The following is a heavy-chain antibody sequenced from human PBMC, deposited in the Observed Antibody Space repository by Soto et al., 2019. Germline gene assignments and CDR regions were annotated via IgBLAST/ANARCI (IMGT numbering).Heavy chain of an antibody. CDR3: ARGVTVFGLVSRFWFDP. CDR1: GGSISSGDYS. CDR2: IYNSGIT. J-gene: IGHJ5*02. Sequence: SSETLSLTCTVSGGSISSGDYSWSWVRQSPGKGLEWIGHIYNSGITYYNPSLKSRVVISIDTSRNQFSLRLNSLTAADRAVYFCARGVTVFGLVSRFWFDPWGQGIVVTVSS. D-gene: IGHD3-3*01. V-gene: IGHV4-30-4*01.